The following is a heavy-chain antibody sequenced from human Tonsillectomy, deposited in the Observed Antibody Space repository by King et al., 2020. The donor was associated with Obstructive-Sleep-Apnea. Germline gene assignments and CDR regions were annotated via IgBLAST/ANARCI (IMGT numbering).Heavy chain of an antibody. D-gene: IGHD2-2*01. V-gene: IGHV4-34*01. CDR3: ARGFDIVVVPAAPWFDP. J-gene: IGHJ5*02. CDR1: GGSFSGYY. Sequence: VQLQQWGAGLLKPSETLSLTCAVYGGSFSGYYWSWIRQPPGKGLEWIGEINHSGSTNYNPSLKSRVTISVDTSKNQFSLKLSSVTAADTAVYYCARGFDIVVVPAAPWFDPWGQGTLVTVSS. CDR2: INHSGST.